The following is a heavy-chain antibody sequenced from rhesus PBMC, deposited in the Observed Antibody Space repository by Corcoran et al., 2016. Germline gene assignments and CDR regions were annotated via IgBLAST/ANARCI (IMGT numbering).Heavy chain of an antibody. CDR3: TRTVSSWSDAFDF. J-gene: IGHJ3*01. D-gene: IGHD6-13*01. CDR1: GFTFSSYG. CDR2: ISSASSYI. Sequence: EVQLVESGGGLVQPGGSLRLSCAASGFTFSSYGMNWVRQAPGKGLEWVSSISSASSYIYYADSVKGRFTISRDNAKNSLSLQMNSLRAEDTAVYYCTRTVSSWSDAFDFWGQGLRVTVSS. V-gene: IGHV3S16*01.